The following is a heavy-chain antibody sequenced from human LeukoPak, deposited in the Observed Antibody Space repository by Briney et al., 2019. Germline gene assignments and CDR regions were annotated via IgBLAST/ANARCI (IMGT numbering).Heavy chain of an antibody. Sequence: SETLSLTXAVYGGSFGGYYWSWIRQTPGKGLEWIGEINHSGSTNYNPSLKSRVTISVDTSKNQFSLKLSSVTAADTAVYYCASGGWLRIFDYWGQGTLVTVSS. CDR1: GGSFGGYY. V-gene: IGHV4-34*01. J-gene: IGHJ4*02. CDR3: ASGGWLRIFDY. D-gene: IGHD5-12*01. CDR2: INHSGST.